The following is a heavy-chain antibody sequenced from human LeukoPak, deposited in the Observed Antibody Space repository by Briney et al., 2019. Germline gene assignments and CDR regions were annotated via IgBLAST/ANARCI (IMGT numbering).Heavy chain of an antibody. CDR3: SRENGAFSPFGY. J-gene: IGHJ4*02. Sequence: SETLSLTCGVSGGSISNTNWWSWVRPPPGQGLEGIGEISLTGLTHYNPSLERRVTVTLDKSKNQLSLNLTSVTAAYTAVYYCSRENGAFSPFGYWGQGTLVTVLS. V-gene: IGHV4-4*02. CDR1: GGSISNTNW. CDR2: ISLTGLT. D-gene: IGHD2-8*01.